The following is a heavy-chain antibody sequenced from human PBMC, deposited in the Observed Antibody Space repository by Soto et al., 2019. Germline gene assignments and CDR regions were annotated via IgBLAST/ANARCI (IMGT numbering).Heavy chain of an antibody. J-gene: IGHJ4*02. Sequence: GGSLRLSCAASGFTFSSYSMNWVRQAPGKGLEWVSSISSSSSYIYYADSVKGRFTISRDNAKNSLYLQMNSLRAEDTAVYYCASAHKDTAMAFDYWGQGTLVTVSS. D-gene: IGHD5-18*01. V-gene: IGHV3-21*01. CDR3: ASAHKDTAMAFDY. CDR1: GFTFSSYS. CDR2: ISSSSSYI.